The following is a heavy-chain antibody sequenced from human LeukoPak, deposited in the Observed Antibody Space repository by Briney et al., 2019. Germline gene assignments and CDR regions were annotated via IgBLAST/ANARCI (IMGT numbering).Heavy chain of an antibody. Sequence: ASVKVSCKASGGTFSSYAISWVRQAPGQGLEWMGGIIPIFGTANYAQKFQGRVTITTDESTSTAYMELSSLRSEDTAVYYCARAQYSSSEGPMVSDAFDIWGQGTMVTVSS. V-gene: IGHV1-69*05. CDR2: IIPIFGTA. CDR3: ARAQYSSSEGPMVSDAFDI. D-gene: IGHD6-6*01. CDR1: GGTFSSYA. J-gene: IGHJ3*02.